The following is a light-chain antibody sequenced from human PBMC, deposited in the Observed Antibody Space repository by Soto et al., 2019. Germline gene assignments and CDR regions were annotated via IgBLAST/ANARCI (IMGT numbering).Light chain of an antibody. CDR2: DAS. J-gene: IGKJ4*01. CDR3: QQYNNRPALT. CDR1: QSVSSY. Sequence: EIVLTQSPATLSLSPGERATLSCRASQSVSSYLAWYQQKPGQAPRLLIYDASNRATGIPARFSGSGSGTDFTLTISSLEPEDFATYYCQQYNNRPALTFGGGTKVEIK. V-gene: IGKV3-11*01.